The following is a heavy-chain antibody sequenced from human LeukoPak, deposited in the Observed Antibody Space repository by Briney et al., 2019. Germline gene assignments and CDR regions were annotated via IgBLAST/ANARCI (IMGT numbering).Heavy chain of an antibody. CDR3: ARDXWXXGXXXXDL. CDR1: GFTLTSYG. V-gene: IGHV3-33*01. Sequence: GGSLRLSCVASGFTLTSYGMHWVRQAPGKGLECVAIIWNDGNTLYSLDSVKGRFTISRDHSKNTLYLEMNSLRAEDTAVYYCARDXWXXGXXXXDLWGQXTXVTVSS. D-gene: IGHD2-8*02. J-gene: IGHJ5*02. CDR2: IWNDGNTL.